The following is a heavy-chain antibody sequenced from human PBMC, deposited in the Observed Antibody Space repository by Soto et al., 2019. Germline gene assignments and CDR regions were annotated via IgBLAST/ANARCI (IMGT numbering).Heavy chain of an antibody. V-gene: IGHV3-30*18. Sequence: QVQLVESGGGVVQPGRSLRLSCVASGFTFSSCVMHWVRQVPGKGLEWLAVVTHDGSLYPYADSVKGRFSISRDNSRKTLYLQMNSLRPEDTAVYYCVKDRSDTWSFDYWGQGTLVTVSS. J-gene: IGHJ4*02. CDR1: GFTFSSCV. D-gene: IGHD2-8*02. CDR3: VKDRSDTWSFDY. CDR2: VTHDGSLY.